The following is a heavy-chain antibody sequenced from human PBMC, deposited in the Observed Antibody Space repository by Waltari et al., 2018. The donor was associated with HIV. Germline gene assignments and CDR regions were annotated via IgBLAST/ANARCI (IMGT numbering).Heavy chain of an antibody. CDR1: GYTFTGYY. Sequence: QVQLVQSGAEVKKPGASVKVSCKASGYTFTGYYMHWVRQAPGQGLEWMGWINPNIGVTNYAQKFQGRVTMTRDTSISTAYMELSRLRSDDTAVYYCAREYSSSSRTGDYWGQGTLVTVSS. D-gene: IGHD6-6*01. CDR2: INPNIGVT. CDR3: AREYSSSSRTGDY. V-gene: IGHV1-2*02. J-gene: IGHJ4*02.